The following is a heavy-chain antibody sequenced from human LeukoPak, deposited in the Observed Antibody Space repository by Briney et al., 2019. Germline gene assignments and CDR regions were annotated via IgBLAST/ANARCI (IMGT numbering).Heavy chain of an antibody. CDR2: IYYSGST. J-gene: IGHJ3*02. CDR1: GGAISRYY. D-gene: IGHD3-10*01. CDR3: ARRGPRGAFDI. V-gene: IGHV4-59*12. Sequence: SETLSLTCSVSGGAISRYYWSWIRQPPGKGLEWIGYIYYSGSTNYNPSLKSRVTISVDTSKNQFSLKLSSVTAADTAVYYCARRGPRGAFDIWGQGTMVTVSS.